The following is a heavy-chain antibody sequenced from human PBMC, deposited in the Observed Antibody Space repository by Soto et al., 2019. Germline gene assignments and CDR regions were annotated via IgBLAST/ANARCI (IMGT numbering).Heavy chain of an antibody. CDR1: GGSFSGYY. J-gene: IGHJ4*02. D-gene: IGHD5-18*01. Sequence: SETLSLTCAGYGGSFSGYYWSWIRQPPGKGLEWIGEINHSGSTNYNPSLKSRVTISVDTSKNQFSLKLSSVTAADTAVYYCARVIGVDTAMVTFDYWGQGTLVTVSS. CDR2: INHSGST. V-gene: IGHV4-34*01. CDR3: ARVIGVDTAMVTFDY.